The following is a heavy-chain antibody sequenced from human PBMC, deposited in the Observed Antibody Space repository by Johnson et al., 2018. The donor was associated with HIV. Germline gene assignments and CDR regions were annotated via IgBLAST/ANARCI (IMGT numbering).Heavy chain of an antibody. D-gene: IGHD3-16*01. CDR3: ARTLWVGKESAFDS. V-gene: IGHV3-23*04. CDR1: GFTFSSYA. J-gene: IGHJ3*02. Sequence: MLLVESGGGLVQPGRSLRLSCAASGFTFSSYAMHWVRQAPGKGLEWVSAISGSGGSTYYADSVKGRFTISRDNSKNTLYLQMNSLRAEDTAVYYCARTLWVGKESAFDSWGQGTMVTVSS. CDR2: ISGSGGST.